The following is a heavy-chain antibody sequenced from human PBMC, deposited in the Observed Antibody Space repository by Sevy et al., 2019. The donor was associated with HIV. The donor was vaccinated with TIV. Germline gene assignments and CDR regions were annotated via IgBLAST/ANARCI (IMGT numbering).Heavy chain of an antibody. Sequence: GGSLRLSCAASGFTFSSYGMHWVRQAPGKGLEWVAFIRYDGSNKYYADSVKGRFTISRDNSKNTLYLQMNSLRAEDTAVYYCAAGQPCLLGAFAIWGQGTMVTVSS. D-gene: IGHD2-21*02. CDR1: GFTFSSYG. J-gene: IGHJ3*02. CDR2: IRYDGSNK. V-gene: IGHV3-30*02. CDR3: AAGQPCLLGAFAI.